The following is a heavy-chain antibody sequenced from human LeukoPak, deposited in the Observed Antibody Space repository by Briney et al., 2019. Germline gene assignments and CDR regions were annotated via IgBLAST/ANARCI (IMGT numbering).Heavy chain of an antibody. J-gene: IGHJ4*02. D-gene: IGHD3-10*01. V-gene: IGHV3-23*01. CDR1: GFTLSSYA. Sequence: PGGSLRLSCSASGFTLSSYAMSWVRQAPGKGLEWVSAISGSGGSTYYADSVKGRFTISRDNSKNTLYLQMNSLRAEDTAVYYCAKLGSGTYYPFDYWGQGTLVTVSS. CDR3: AKLGSGTYYPFDY. CDR2: ISGSGGST.